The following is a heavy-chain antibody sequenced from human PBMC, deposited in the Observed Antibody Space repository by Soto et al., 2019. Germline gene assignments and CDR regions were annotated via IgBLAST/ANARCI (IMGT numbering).Heavy chain of an antibody. CDR3: ARDHRYCSSTSCSYYYYGMDV. CDR2: ISGYNGNT. V-gene: IGHV1-18*04. CDR1: GYTFTSYG. D-gene: IGHD2-2*01. Sequence: QVQLVQSGAEVKKPGASVKVSCKASGYTFTSYGISWVRQAPGQGREWMGWISGYNGNTNYAQKLQGRVTMTTDTSTSTAYMELRSLRSDDTAVYYCARDHRYCSSTSCSYYYYGMDVWGQGTTVTVSS. J-gene: IGHJ6*02.